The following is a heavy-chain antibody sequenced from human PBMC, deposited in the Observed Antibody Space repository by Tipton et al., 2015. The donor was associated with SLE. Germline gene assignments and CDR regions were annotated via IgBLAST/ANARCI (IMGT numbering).Heavy chain of an antibody. CDR1: GYMFPNYG. V-gene: IGHV1-18*01. Sequence: QSGAEVKKPGASVKVSCKASGYMFPNYGISWVRQAPGQGLEWMGWINPNNGNTNYAPNLQGRVTLTTDTSTSTAYMELKSLRSDDTAVYYCAREMEWVPVIDVWGKGTTVTVSS. J-gene: IGHJ6*03. CDR3: AREMEWVPVIDV. CDR2: INPNNGNT. D-gene: IGHD1-1*01.